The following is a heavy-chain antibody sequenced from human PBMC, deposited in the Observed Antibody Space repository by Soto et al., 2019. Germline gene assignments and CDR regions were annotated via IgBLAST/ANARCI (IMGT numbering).Heavy chain of an antibody. V-gene: IGHV3-23*01. Sequence: PWWSLRLSCTASVFIFSTYAMNWCRQAPGEGLEWVSAISSNGGTTFYAESVRGRFTISRDNSVNTLYLQMSSLRTEDTAVYYCAHPRGYGVFDAVDIWGQGTMVTVSS. CDR1: VFIFSTYA. CDR3: AHPRGYGVFDAVDI. CDR2: ISSNGGTT. J-gene: IGHJ3*02. D-gene: IGHD4-17*01.